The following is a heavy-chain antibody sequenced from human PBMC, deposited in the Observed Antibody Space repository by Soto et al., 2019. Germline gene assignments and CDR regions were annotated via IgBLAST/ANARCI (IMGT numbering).Heavy chain of an antibody. J-gene: IGHJ4*01. CDR2: ISSSSSTI. CDR3: ARDSGYSYGPLDY. Sequence: GGSLRLSSAASGFTAGLNFMTWVRQAPGKGLEWVSYISSSSSTIYYADSVKGRFTISRDNAKNSLYLQMNSLRAEDTAVYYCARDSGYSYGPLDYWGHETLVTVSS. D-gene: IGHD5-18*01. CDR1: GFTAGLNF. V-gene: IGHV3-48*01.